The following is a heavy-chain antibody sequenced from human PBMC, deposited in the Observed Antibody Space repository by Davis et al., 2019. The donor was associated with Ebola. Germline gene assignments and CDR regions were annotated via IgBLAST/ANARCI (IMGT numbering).Heavy chain of an antibody. V-gene: IGHV1-69*06. J-gene: IGHJ6*02. D-gene: IGHD6-25*01. CDR1: GGTFSSYA. CDR3: ARWRRTLPAIGVDV. CDR2: IIPIFGTA. Sequence: SVKVSCKASGGTFSSYAISWVRQAPGQGLEWMGGIIPIFGTANYAQKFQGRVTITADKSTSTAYMELSSLRSEDTAVYYCARWRRTLPAIGVDVWGQGTTVTVSS.